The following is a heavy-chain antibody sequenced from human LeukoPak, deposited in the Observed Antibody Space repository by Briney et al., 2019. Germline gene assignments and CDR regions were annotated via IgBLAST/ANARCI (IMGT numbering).Heavy chain of an antibody. J-gene: IGHJ4*02. CDR3: AKSYDFWSGYYPPFGY. CDR2: IRYDGSNK. CDR1: GFTFSSYG. Sequence: PGGSLRLSCAASGFTFSSYGMHWVRQAPGKGLEWVAFIRYDGSNKYYADSVKGRFTISRDNSKNTLYLQMNSLRAEDTAVYYCAKSYDFWSGYYPPFGYWGQGTLVTVSS. D-gene: IGHD3-3*01. V-gene: IGHV3-30*02.